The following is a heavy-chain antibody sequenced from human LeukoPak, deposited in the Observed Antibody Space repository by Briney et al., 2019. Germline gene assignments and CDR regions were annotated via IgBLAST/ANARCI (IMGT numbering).Heavy chain of an antibody. CDR2: IYSGGST. CDR3: AGYSSFDC. V-gene: IGHV3-53*01. D-gene: IGHD3-22*01. J-gene: IGHJ4*02. CDR1: GFTVSNNY. Sequence: PGGSLRLSCAASGFTVSNNYMSWIRQAPGKGLEWVSLIYSGGSTKYADSVKGRFTISRDNSRNTLYLEMNSLRAEDTAVYYCAGYSSFDCWGQGTLVIVSS.